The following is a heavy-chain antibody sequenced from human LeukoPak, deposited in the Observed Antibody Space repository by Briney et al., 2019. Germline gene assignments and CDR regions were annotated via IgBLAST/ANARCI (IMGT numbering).Heavy chain of an antibody. CDR2: ISSGGGST. Sequence: GGSLRRSCAASGFTFSSYAMSWVRQAPGKGLEWVSAISSGGGSTPYADSVKGRFTVSRDNSKNTLYLQMNSLRAEDTVVYYCAKTYGGNSVRSLDYWGQGTLVTVSS. CDR3: AKTYGGNSVRSLDY. V-gene: IGHV3-23*01. CDR1: GFTFSSYA. J-gene: IGHJ4*02. D-gene: IGHD4-23*01.